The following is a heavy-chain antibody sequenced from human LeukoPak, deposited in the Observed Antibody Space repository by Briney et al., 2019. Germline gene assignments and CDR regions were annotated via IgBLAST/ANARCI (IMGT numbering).Heavy chain of an antibody. V-gene: IGHV3-66*01. CDR1: GFTVSSNY. Sequence: GGSLRLSCAASGFTVSSNYMSWVRQAPGKGLEWVSVIYSGGSTYYADSVKGRFTISRDNSKNTLYLQMNSLRAEDTAVYYCAKDPNSSSRAFDIWGQGTMVTVSS. CDR2: IYSGGST. CDR3: AKDPNSSSRAFDI. D-gene: IGHD6-6*01. J-gene: IGHJ3*02.